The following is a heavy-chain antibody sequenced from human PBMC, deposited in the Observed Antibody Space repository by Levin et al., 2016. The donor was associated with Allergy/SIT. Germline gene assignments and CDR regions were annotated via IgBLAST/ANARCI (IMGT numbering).Heavy chain of an antibody. CDR1: GFTSSFDDYA. CDR2: ISGSGGST. D-gene: IGHD2-15*01. J-gene: IGHJ4*02. Sequence: GESLKISCAASGFTSSFDDYAMHWVRQVPGKGLEWISLISGSGGSTYYADSVRGRFTISRDNTKDSLFLNLSNLRSEDTAFYYCVKGAGVASGGTGGLFDAWGQGILVTVSS. CDR3: VKGAGVASGGTGGLFDA. V-gene: IGHV3-43*02.